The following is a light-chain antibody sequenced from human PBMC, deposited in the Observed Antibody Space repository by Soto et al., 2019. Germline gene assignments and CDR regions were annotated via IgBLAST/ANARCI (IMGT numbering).Light chain of an antibody. J-gene: IGLJ1*01. CDR1: SSDVGGYNY. CDR2: DVA. Sequence: QSALTQPASASGSPGQSIAISCTGTSSDVGGYNYVSWYQQHPGKAPKLMLYDVAIRPSGVSDRFSGSKSGNTASLTISGLQAEDEADYYCTSYTTSSTYVFGTGTKLTVL. CDR3: TSYTTSSTYV. V-gene: IGLV2-14*01.